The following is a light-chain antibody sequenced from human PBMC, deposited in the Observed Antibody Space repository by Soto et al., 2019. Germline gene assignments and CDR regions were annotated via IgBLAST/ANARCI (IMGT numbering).Light chain of an antibody. CDR3: QQYNNGWT. J-gene: IGKJ1*01. Sequence: EVVMTQSPATLSVSVGERATLSCRTSQSVTSYLAWYQQKPGQAPRLLIYGASTRATGIPARFSGSGSGTEFTLTISSLQSEDSAVYYCQQYNNGWTFGHGTKVEIK. CDR1: QSVTSY. CDR2: GAS. V-gene: IGKV3-15*01.